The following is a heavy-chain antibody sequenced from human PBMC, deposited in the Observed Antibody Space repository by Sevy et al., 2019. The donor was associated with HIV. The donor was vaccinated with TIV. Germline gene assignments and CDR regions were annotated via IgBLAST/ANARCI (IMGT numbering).Heavy chain of an antibody. D-gene: IGHD3-10*01. CDR2: IYYSGST. CDR1: GGSISSGGYY. Sequence: SETLSLTCTVSGGSISSGGYYWSWIRQHPGKGLEWIGYIYYSGSTYYNPSLKSRVTISVDTSKNQFSLKLSSVTAADTAVYYCARTRRGAMIAVDYWGQGTLVTVSS. V-gene: IGHV4-31*03. CDR3: ARTRRGAMIAVDY. J-gene: IGHJ4*02.